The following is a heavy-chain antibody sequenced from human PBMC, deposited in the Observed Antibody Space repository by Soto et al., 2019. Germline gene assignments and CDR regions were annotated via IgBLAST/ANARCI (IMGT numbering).Heavy chain of an antibody. Sequence: GGSLRLSCAASGFSSSDYWMSWVRQAPGRGLEWVAHIIQDGRAIYYVDSVRGRFTISRDSAGNSVFLEMHRLRVEDTAVYYCARGGELSLLPLDYWGLGTLVTVSS. CDR2: IIQDGRAI. V-gene: IGHV3-7*03. D-gene: IGHD2-15*01. J-gene: IGHJ4*02. CDR3: ARGGELSLLPLDY. CDR1: GFSSSDYW.